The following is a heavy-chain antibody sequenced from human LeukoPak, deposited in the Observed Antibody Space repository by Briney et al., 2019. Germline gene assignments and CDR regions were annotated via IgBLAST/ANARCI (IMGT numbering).Heavy chain of an antibody. J-gene: IGHJ3*02. CDR1: GYSFTSYW. CDR3: ASSLLAWNYGGWSAFDI. D-gene: IGHD1-7*01. V-gene: IGHV5-51*01. CDR2: IYPGDSDT. Sequence: GESLKISCKGSGYSFTSYWIGWVRQMPGKGLEGMGIIYPGDSDTRYSPSFQGQVTISADKSISTAYLQWSSLKASDTAMYYCASSLLAWNYGGWSAFDIWGQGTMVTVSS.